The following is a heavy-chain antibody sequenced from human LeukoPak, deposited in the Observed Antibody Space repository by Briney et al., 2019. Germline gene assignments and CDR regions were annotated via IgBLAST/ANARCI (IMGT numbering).Heavy chain of an antibody. CDR3: TRDVPGYSSNFDS. CDR1: GYSFTGCF. D-gene: IGHD6-19*01. CDR2: INPNNGDT. Sequence: GASVKVSCEASGYSFTGCFMHWVRQAPGQGLEWMGWINPNNGDTTCAQKFQGRVTLTRDTSITTAYMELSWLTSDDTAVYYCTRDVPGYSSNFDSCGQGTLVTVSS. J-gene: IGHJ4*02. V-gene: IGHV1-2*02.